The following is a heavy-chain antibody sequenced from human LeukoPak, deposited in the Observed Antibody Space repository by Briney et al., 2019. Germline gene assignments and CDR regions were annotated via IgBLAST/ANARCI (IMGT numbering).Heavy chain of an antibody. CDR1: GGSISSYY. J-gene: IGHJ4*02. CDR3: ARDTDASFDY. V-gene: IGHV4-59*01. CDR2: IYYSGST. Sequence: SETLSLTCTVSGGSISSYYWSWIRQPPGKGLEWIGYIYYSGSTNYNPSLKSRVTISVDTSKNQFSLKLSSVTAADTAVYYCARDTDASFDYWGQGTLVTVSS.